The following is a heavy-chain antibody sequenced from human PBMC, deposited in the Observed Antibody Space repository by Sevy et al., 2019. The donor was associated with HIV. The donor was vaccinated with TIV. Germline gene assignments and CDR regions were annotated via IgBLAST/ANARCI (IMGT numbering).Heavy chain of an antibody. D-gene: IGHD3-22*01. J-gene: IGHJ4*02. V-gene: IGHV3-7*01. CDR2: IKQDGSEK. CDR1: GFTFSSYW. CDR3: EGGYYYDSSGYLGY. Sequence: GGSLRLSCEAPGFTFSSYWMNWVRQAPGKGLEWVANIKQDGSEKYYVDSVKGRFTISRDNAKNSLYLQMNSLRAEDTAVYYCEGGYYYDSSGYLGYWGQGTLVTVSS.